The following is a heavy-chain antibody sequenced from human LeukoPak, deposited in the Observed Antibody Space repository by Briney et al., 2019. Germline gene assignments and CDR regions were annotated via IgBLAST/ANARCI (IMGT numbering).Heavy chain of an antibody. J-gene: IGHJ4*02. CDR1: GGTFSSYA. CDR2: IIPILGIA. Sequence: SVKVSCKASGGTFSSYAISWLRQAPGQGLEWMGRIIPILGIANYAQKFQGRVTITADKSTSTAYMELSSLRSEDTAVYYCASSRDGREGYFDYWGQGTLVTVSS. D-gene: IGHD2-2*01. CDR3: ASSRDGREGYFDY. V-gene: IGHV1-69*04.